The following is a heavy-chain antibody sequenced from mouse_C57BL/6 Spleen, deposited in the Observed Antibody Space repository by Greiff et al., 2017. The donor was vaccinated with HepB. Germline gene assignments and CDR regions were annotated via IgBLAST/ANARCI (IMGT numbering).Heavy chain of an antibody. CDR1: GYSFTDYN. CDR2: INPNYGTT. V-gene: IGHV1-39*01. Sequence: VQLKESGPELVKPGASVKISCKASGYSFTDYNMNWVKQSNGKSLEWIGVINPNYGTTSYNQKFKGKATLTVDQSSSTAYMQLNSLTSEDSAVYYCARSDYYGSKYYFDYWGQGTTLTVSS. CDR3: ARSDYYGSKYYFDY. D-gene: IGHD1-1*01. J-gene: IGHJ2*01.